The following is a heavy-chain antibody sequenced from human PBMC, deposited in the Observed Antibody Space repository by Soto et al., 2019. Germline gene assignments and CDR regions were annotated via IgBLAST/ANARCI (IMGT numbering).Heavy chain of an antibody. CDR1: GYSFTSYW. Sequence: GESLKISCKGSGYSFTSYWIIWVRQMPGKGLEWMGRIDPSDSYTNYSPSFQGHVTISADKSISTAYLQWSSLKASDTAMYYCARTSAAGKYYDGMDVWGQGTTVTVSS. J-gene: IGHJ6*02. CDR2: IDPSDSYT. CDR3: ARTSAAGKYYDGMDV. V-gene: IGHV5-10-1*01. D-gene: IGHD6-13*01.